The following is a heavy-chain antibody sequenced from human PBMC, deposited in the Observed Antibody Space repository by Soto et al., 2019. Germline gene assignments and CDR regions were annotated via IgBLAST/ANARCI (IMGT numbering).Heavy chain of an antibody. Sequence: SEILSLTCTVSGGSISSSSYYWGWIRQPPGKGLEWIGSIYYSGSTYYNPSLKSRVTISVDTSKNQFSLKQSSMTAADTALYYCARQRGGYGSGIYYYYYGMDVWGQGTTVT. J-gene: IGHJ6*02. D-gene: IGHD3-10*01. CDR3: ARQRGGYGSGIYYYYYGMDV. CDR1: GGSISSSSYY. CDR2: IYYSGST. V-gene: IGHV4-39*01.